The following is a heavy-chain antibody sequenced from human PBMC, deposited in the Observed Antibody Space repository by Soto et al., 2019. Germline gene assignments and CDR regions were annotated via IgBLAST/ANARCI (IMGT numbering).Heavy chain of an antibody. J-gene: IGHJ4*02. D-gene: IGHD6-19*01. CDR3: ARDGVPIAGRSGYFDY. CDR1: GYTFTNYY. CDR2: INPSRGLT. Sequence: QVQLVQSGAEVKTPGASVKVSCKASGYTFTNYYIHWVRQTPGQGPEWIGVINPSRGLTTYSQRFQGRVSMTRDTSTTTVYMELSRLRSEDTAIYYCARDGVPIAGRSGYFDYGGPGTEVPVSS. V-gene: IGHV1-46*01.